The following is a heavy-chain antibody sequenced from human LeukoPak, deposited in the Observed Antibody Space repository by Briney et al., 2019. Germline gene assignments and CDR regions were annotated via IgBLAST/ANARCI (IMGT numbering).Heavy chain of an antibody. V-gene: IGHV3-74*01. CDR3: ARGPPYYDFWSGYSYY. CDR2: INSDGSST. J-gene: IGHJ4*02. CDR1: GFTFSSYW. Sequence: GGSLRLSCAASGFTFSSYWMHWVRQAPGKGLVWVSRINSDGSSTSYADSVKGRFTISRDNAKNTLYLQMNSLRAEDTAVYYCARGPPYYDFWSGYSYYWGQGTLVTVSS. D-gene: IGHD3-3*01.